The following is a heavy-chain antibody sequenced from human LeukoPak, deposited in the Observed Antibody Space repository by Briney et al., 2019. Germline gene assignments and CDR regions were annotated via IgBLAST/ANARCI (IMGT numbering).Heavy chain of an antibody. CDR2: SDPEDGET. Sequence: GASVKVSCKVSGYTLTELSMHWVRQAPGKGLEWMGGSDPEDGETIYAQKFQGRVTMTEDTSTDTAYMELSSLRSEDTAVYYCATGPYIVGATTNFDYWGQGTLVTVSS. V-gene: IGHV1-24*01. CDR1: GYTLTELS. J-gene: IGHJ4*02. CDR3: ATGPYIVGATTNFDY. D-gene: IGHD1-26*01.